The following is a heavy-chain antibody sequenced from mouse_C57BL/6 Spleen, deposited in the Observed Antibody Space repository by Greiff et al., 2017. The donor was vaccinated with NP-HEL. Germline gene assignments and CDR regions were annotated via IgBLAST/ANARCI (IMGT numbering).Heavy chain of an antibody. CDR3: AKGREGNSYYWYFDV. CDR1: GYTFTSYW. D-gene: IGHD1-1*01. V-gene: IGHV1-50*01. J-gene: IGHJ1*01. CDR2: IDPSDSYT. Sequence: VQLQQSGAELVKPGASVKLSCKASGYTFTSYWMQWVKQRPGQGLEWIGEIDPSDSYTNYKQKFKGKATLTVDTSSSTAYLQLSSLTSEDSAVYSGAKGREGNSYYWYFDVWGPGTTVTVSS.